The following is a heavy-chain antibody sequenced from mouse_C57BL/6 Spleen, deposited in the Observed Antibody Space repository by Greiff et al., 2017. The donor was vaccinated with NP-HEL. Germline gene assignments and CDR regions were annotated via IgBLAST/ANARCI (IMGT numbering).Heavy chain of an antibody. D-gene: IGHD2-4*01. Sequence: EVNVVESEGGLVQPGSSMKLSCTASGFTFSDYYMAWVRQVPEKGLEWVANINYDGSSTYYLDSLKSRFIISRDNAKNILYLQMSSLKSEDTATYYCARDHYDYDAGYFDVWGTGTTVTVSS. J-gene: IGHJ1*03. CDR3: ARDHYDYDAGYFDV. CDR2: INYDGSST. CDR1: GFTFSDYY. V-gene: IGHV5-16*01.